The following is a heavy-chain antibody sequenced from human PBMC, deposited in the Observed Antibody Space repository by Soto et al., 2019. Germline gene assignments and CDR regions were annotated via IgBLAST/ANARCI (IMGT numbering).Heavy chain of an antibody. J-gene: IGHJ6*02. V-gene: IGHV5-51*01. Sequence: ESLKISCKCSGYSFTTFWIGWVRQMPGKGLEWMGVIYPGDSDTRYSPSFQGQVTLSADTSVSTAYLQWSILKASDTATYYCARSGRNAYYNMDVWGQGTTVTVSS. D-gene: IGHD1-26*01. CDR2: IYPGDSDT. CDR3: ARSGRNAYYNMDV. CDR1: GYSFTTFW.